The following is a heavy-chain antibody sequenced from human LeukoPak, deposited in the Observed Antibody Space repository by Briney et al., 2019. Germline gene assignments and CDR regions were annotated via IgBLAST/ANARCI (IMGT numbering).Heavy chain of an antibody. D-gene: IGHD3-16*02. CDR3: AREGGSYRYRYYFDY. V-gene: IGHV4-59*01. J-gene: IGHJ4*02. Sequence: SETLSLTCTVSGGSISSYYWSWIRQPPGKGLEWIGYIYYSGSTNYNPSLKSRVTISVDTSKNQFSLKLSSVTAADTAVYYCAREGGSYRYRYYFDYWGQGTLVTVSS. CDR2: IYYSGST. CDR1: GGSISSYY.